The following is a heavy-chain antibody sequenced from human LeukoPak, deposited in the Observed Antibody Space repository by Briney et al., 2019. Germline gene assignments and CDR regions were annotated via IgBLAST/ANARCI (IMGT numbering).Heavy chain of an antibody. CDR3: ARDRVGAARPPL. J-gene: IGHJ4*02. D-gene: IGHD6-6*01. Sequence: SETLSLTCTVSGGSISSYHWSWIRQPPGKGLEWIGYIYHSGSTYYNPSLKSRVTISVDRSKNQFSLKLSSVTAADTAVYYCARDRVGAARPPLWGQGTLVTVSS. V-gene: IGHV4-59*12. CDR1: GGSISSYH. CDR2: IYHSGST.